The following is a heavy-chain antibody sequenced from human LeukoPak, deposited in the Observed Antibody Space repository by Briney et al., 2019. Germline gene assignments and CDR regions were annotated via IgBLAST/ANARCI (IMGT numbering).Heavy chain of an antibody. Sequence: SQTLSLTCTVSCGSISSGGYYWSWIRQHPGKGLEWIGYIYYSGSTYYNPSLKSRVTISVDTSKNQFSLKLSSVTAADTAVHYCARDVDYYDSSDGGWFDPWGQGTLVTVSS. J-gene: IGHJ5*02. CDR3: ARDVDYYDSSDGGWFDP. V-gene: IGHV4-31*03. CDR1: CGSISSGGYY. CDR2: IYYSGST. D-gene: IGHD3-22*01.